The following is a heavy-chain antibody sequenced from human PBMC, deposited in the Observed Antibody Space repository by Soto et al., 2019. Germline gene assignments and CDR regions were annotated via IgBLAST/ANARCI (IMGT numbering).Heavy chain of an antibody. CDR1: GGSISSGGYS. CDR3: VAGGGLPRYY. D-gene: IGHD5-12*01. V-gene: IGHV4-30-2*01. J-gene: IGHJ4*02. CDR2: IYHSGST. Sequence: QLQLQESGSGLVKPSQTLSLTGAVSGGSISSGGYSWSWIRQPPGKGLEWIGYIYHSGSTYYNPPLKSRVTISVDRSKTQFSLKLSSVTAADPALYYCVAGGGLPRYYWGQGTLVTVSS.